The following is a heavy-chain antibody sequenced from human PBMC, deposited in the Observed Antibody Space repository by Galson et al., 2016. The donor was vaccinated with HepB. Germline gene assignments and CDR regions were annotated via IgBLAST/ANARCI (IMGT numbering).Heavy chain of an antibody. Sequence: SLRLSCADSGFTFSNYGMSWVRQAPGKGLDWVSTISASGGGTHYADSVKGRFTVSRDNTKNTIYLQMNSLRVEDTAVYYCAKDPADGTGSDYWGQGTLVTVSS. J-gene: IGHJ4*02. CDR2: ISASGGGT. CDR3: AKDPADGTGSDY. CDR1: GFTFSNYG. V-gene: IGHV3-23*01. D-gene: IGHD2-8*02.